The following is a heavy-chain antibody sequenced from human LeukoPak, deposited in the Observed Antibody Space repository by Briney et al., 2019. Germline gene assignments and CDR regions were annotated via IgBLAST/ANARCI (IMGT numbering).Heavy chain of an antibody. CDR2: ISSSSSYI. J-gene: IGHJ3*02. D-gene: IGHD3-22*01. V-gene: IGHV3-21*01. CDR3: ARDQPGYYYDSSGYRVGDAFDI. CDR1: GFTFRSYS. Sequence: GGSLRLSCAASGFTFRSYSTNWVRQAPGKGLEWVSSISSSSSYIYYADSVKGRFTISRDNAKNSLYLQMNSLRAEDTAVYYCARDQPGYYYDSSGYRVGDAFDIWGQGTMVTVSS.